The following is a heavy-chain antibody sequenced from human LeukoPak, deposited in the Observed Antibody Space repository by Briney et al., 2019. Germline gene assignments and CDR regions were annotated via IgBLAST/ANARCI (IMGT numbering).Heavy chain of an antibody. D-gene: IGHD5-18*01. J-gene: IGHJ4*02. CDR1: GGSISSYY. CDR2: TYYSGST. V-gene: IGHV4-59*01. CDR3: ARGPTAMHDY. Sequence: SETLSLTCTVSGGSISSYYWSWIRQPPGKGLEWIGYTYYSGSTNYNPSLKSRVTTSVDTSKNQFSLKLSSVTAADTAVYYCARGPTAMHDYWGQGTLVTVSS.